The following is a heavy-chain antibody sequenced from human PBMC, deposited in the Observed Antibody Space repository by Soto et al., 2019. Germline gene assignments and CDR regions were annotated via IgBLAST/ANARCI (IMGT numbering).Heavy chain of an antibody. Sequence: QVQLVQSGAEVKKPGASVKVSCKASGYTFTNYAMHWVRQAPGQRLEWMGWINAGNGDTKNSQKFQGRVTITRDTSASTASMDLSSLRSEDTAVYYCARGVGQFDYWGQGTLVTVSS. CDR1: GYTFTNYA. D-gene: IGHD3-10*01. CDR3: ARGVGQFDY. J-gene: IGHJ4*02. V-gene: IGHV1-3*01. CDR2: INAGNGDT.